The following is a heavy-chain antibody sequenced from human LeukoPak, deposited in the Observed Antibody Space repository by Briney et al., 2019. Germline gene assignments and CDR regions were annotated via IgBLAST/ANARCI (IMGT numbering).Heavy chain of an antibody. CDR2: ISSSSSYI. CDR1: GFTFSSYS. J-gene: IGHJ5*02. V-gene: IGHV3-21*01. CDR3: ARDSSNYGWFDP. D-gene: IGHD4-11*01. Sequence: GGSLRLSCAASGFTFSSYSMNWVRQAPGKGLEWVSSISSSSSYIYYADSVKGRFTISRDNAKNSLYLQMNSLRAEDTAVYYCARDSSNYGWFDPWGQGTLVTVSS.